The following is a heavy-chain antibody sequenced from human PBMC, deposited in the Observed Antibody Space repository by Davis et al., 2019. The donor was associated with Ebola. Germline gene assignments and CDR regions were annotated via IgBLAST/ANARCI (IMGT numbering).Heavy chain of an antibody. D-gene: IGHD3-10*01. Sequence: GESLKISCAASGFTFSSYAMHWVRQAPGKGLEWVAVISYDGSNKYYADSVKGRFTISRDNSKNTLYLQMNSLRAEDTAVYYCARDYGSGSLDLWGRGTLVTVSS. CDR3: ARDYGSGSLDL. J-gene: IGHJ2*01. CDR2: ISYDGSNK. CDR1: GFTFSSYA. V-gene: IGHV3-30-3*01.